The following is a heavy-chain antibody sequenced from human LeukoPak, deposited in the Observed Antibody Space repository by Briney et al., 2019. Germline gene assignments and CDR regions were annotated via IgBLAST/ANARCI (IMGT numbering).Heavy chain of an antibody. V-gene: IGHV3-7*01. CDR2: IKQDGSEK. D-gene: IGHD6-19*01. Sequence: PGGSLRLSCAASGFTFSSYWMSWVRQAPGKGLEWVANIKQDGSEKYYVDSVKGRFTISRDNAKNSLYPQMNSLRAEDTAVYYCARASAAGFLYYYYYYMDVWGKGTTVTVSS. CDR1: GFTFSSYW. J-gene: IGHJ6*03. CDR3: ARASAAGFLYYYYYYMDV.